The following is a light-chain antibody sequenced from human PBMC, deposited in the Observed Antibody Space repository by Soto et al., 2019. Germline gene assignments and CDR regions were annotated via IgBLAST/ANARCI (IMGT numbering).Light chain of an antibody. J-gene: IGKJ4*01. CDR3: QQYGSSPPLT. V-gene: IGKV3-20*01. CDR1: QSVSSSY. Sequence: IVLTQSPGTLSLSPGERATLSCRASQSVSSSYLAWYQQKPGQAPRLLIYGAYSRATGIPDRFSGSVSGTDFTLTISRLEPEDFAVYYCQQYGSSPPLTFGGGTKVEIK. CDR2: GAY.